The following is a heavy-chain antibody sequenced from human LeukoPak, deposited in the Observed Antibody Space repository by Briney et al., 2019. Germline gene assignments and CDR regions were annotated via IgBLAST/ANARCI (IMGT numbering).Heavy chain of an antibody. J-gene: IGHJ6*03. CDR3: ARVLRDYYYYYMDV. CDR2: IYTSGST. D-gene: IGHD2/OR15-2a*01. Sequence: SETLSLTCAVYGGSFSGYYWSWIRQPAGKGLEWIGRIYTSGSTNYNPSLKSRVTMSVDTSKNQFSLKLSSVTAADTAVYYCARVLRDYYYYYMDVWGKGTTVTVSS. V-gene: IGHV4-59*10. CDR1: GGSFSGYY.